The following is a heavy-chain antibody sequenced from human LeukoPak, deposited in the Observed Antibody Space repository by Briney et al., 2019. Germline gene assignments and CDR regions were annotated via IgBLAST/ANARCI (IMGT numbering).Heavy chain of an antibody. CDR3: APDPNKWLRNY. CDR2: ISGSAATT. D-gene: IGHD5-12*01. V-gene: IGHV3-23*01. CDR1: GFTFSSYA. J-gene: IGHJ4*02. Sequence: GGFLRLSCAVSGFTFSSYAMSWVRQAPGKGLEWISTISGSAATTYYADSVKGRFTISRDNSKNTLYLQMNSLRAEDTAVYYCAPDPNKWLRNYWGQGTLVTVSS.